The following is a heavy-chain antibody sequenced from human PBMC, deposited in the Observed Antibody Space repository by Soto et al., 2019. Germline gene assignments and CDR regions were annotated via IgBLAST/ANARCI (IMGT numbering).Heavy chain of an antibody. CDR1: GFTFSSYG. J-gene: IGHJ4*02. D-gene: IGHD3-10*01. Sequence: GGSLRLSCAASGFTFSSYGMHWVRQAPGKGLEWVAVIWYDGSNKYYADSVKGRFTISRDNSKNTLYLQMNSLRAEDTAVYYCAREGVDWYREYYFDYWGQGTLVTVSS. V-gene: IGHV3-33*01. CDR2: IWYDGSNK. CDR3: AREGVDWYREYYFDY.